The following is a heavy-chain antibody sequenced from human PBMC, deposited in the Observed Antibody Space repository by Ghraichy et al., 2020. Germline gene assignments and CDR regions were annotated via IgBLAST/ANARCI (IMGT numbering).Heavy chain of an antibody. Sequence: GGSLRLSCAASGFTFSSYSMNWVRQAPGKGLEWVSSISSSSSYIYYADSVKGRFTISRDNAKNSLYLQMNSLRAEDTAVYYCARDGAGGIAAAGTVDYWGQGTLVTVSS. CDR2: ISSSSSYI. J-gene: IGHJ4*02. D-gene: IGHD6-13*01. CDR1: GFTFSSYS. CDR3: ARDGAGGIAAAGTVDY. V-gene: IGHV3-21*01.